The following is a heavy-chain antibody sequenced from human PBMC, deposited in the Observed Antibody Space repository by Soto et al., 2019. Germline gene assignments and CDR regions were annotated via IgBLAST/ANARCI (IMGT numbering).Heavy chain of an antibody. CDR3: AKEKTRLDIVIGRPRRCIDV. V-gene: IGHV3-74*01. CDR2: INSDESST. Sequence: LVWVSRINSDESSTSYADSVKGRFTISRDNAKNTLYLQMNRLRAEDTAVYYCAKEKTRLDIVIGRPRRCIDVRGQRTA. D-gene: IGHD2-2*03. J-gene: IGHJ6*02.